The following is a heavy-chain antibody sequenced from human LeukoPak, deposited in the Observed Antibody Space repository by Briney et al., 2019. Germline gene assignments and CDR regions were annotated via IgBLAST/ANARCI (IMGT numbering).Heavy chain of an antibody. D-gene: IGHD2-15*01. Sequence: PSETLSLTCAVSGGSFSGYYWSWIRQPPGKGVEWIGEINHSGSTNYNPSLTSRVTISVETCKNKLSLKLRSVTAADTAVYYCARRYCSGGSCPPSPYYMDVWGKGTTVTVSS. V-gene: IGHV4-34*01. J-gene: IGHJ6*03. CDR2: INHSGST. CDR3: ARRYCSGGSCPPSPYYMDV. CDR1: GGSFSGYY.